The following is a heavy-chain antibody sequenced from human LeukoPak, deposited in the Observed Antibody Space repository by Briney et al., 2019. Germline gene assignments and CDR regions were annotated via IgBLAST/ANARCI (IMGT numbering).Heavy chain of an antibody. CDR1: GYTFTSYG. J-gene: IGHJ6*03. CDR3: ARGEQQLPNYYYYYMDV. CDR2: ISAYNGNT. Sequence: GASVKVSCKASGYTFTSYGISWVRQAPGQGLEWMGWISAYNGNTNYAQKLQGRVTTTTDTSTSTAYMELRSLRSDDTAVYYCARGEQQLPNYYYYYMDVWGKGTTVTVSS. V-gene: IGHV1-18*01. D-gene: IGHD6-13*01.